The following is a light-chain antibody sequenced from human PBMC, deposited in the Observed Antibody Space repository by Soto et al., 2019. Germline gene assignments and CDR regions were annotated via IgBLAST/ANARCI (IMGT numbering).Light chain of an antibody. V-gene: IGLV2-8*01. CDR1: SSDVGGYNY. Sequence: QSALTQPPSASGSPGQSVTISCIGTSSDVGGYNYVSWYQQHPGKAPKLMIYEVTERPSGVPERFSGSKSGNTASLTVSGLQAEDEADYYCCSYTGSNNRVFGGGTQLTVL. CDR3: CSYTGSNNRV. J-gene: IGLJ3*02. CDR2: EVT.